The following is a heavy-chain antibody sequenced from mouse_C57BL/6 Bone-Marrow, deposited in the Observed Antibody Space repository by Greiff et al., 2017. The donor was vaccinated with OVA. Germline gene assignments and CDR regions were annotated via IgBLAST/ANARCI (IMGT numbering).Heavy chain of an antibody. CDR1: GYTFTSYW. Sequence: QVQLQQPGAELVRPGTSVKLSCKASGYTFTSYWMHWVKQRPGQGLEWLGVLDPSDSYTNYNQKFTGKATLTVDTSSSTAYMQLSSLTSEDSAVYYCASGLFITTDYWGQGTTLTVSS. CDR2: LDPSDSYT. CDR3: ASGLFITTDY. V-gene: IGHV1-59*01. D-gene: IGHD1-1*01. J-gene: IGHJ2*01.